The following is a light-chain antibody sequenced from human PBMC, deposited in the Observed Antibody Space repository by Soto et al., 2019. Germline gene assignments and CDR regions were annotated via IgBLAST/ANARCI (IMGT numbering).Light chain of an antibody. V-gene: IGKV3-15*01. CDR3: QSYNDWPFT. CDR1: ESLSTY. CDR2: GAS. J-gene: IGKJ2*01. Sequence: EIVVTQSPAPLSVSPGERVTLSCRASESLSTYLAWYQQKPGQAPRLLIYGASTKATGIPARFSGSGSATDFTLTISSLQSEDFAVYYCQSYNDWPFTFGQGTKVDIK.